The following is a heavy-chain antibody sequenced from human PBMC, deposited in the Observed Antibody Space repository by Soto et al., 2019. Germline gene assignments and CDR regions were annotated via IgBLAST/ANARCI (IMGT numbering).Heavy chain of an antibody. J-gene: IGHJ3*02. D-gene: IGHD2-8*02. CDR2: ILAGGST. Sequence: GGSLRLSCAASGFTCSSYDMSWGRRAPGKGLEWVSTILAGGSTYYADSVKGRLTISRDNSKNTVYLQMNSLTAGDTAVYYCAKATATGGGAFDICGQGTMVTVSS. V-gene: IGHV3-23*01. CDR3: AKATATGGGAFDI. CDR1: GFTCSSYD.